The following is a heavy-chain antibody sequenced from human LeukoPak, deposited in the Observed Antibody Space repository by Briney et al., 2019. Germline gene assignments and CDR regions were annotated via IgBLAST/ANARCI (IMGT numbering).Heavy chain of an antibody. Sequence: GASVKVSCKASGYTFTSYDINWVRQATGQGLEWMGWMNPNSGSTGYAQKFQGRVTMTRNTSISTAYMELSSLRSEDTAVYYCARAPYYYDSSGYYYYFDYWGQGTLVTVSS. CDR3: ARAPYYYDSSGYYYYFDY. CDR2: MNPNSGST. CDR1: GYTFTSYD. J-gene: IGHJ4*02. D-gene: IGHD3-22*01. V-gene: IGHV1-8*01.